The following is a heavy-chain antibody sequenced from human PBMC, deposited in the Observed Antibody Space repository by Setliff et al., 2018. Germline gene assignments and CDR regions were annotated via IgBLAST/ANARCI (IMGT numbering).Heavy chain of an antibody. D-gene: IGHD3-16*01. CDR2: VYASGST. CDR3: ARLRGAFDY. J-gene: IGHJ4*01. Sequence: SETLSLTCTVSGDPIRRDSYYWNWIRQPAGKGLEWIGRVYASGSTNYNPSLKSRVTISVDTSKNQFSLKLSSVTAADTAVYYCARLRGAFDYWG. CDR1: GDPIRRDSYY. V-gene: IGHV4-61*02.